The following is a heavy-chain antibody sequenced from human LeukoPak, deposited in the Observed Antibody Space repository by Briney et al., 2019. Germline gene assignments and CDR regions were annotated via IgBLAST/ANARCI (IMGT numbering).Heavy chain of an antibody. CDR3: ARGLGYCSGGSCSYWFDP. CDR1: GYTFTSYD. V-gene: IGHV1-8*01. J-gene: IGHJ5*02. D-gene: IGHD2-15*01. CDR2: MNPNTGNT. Sequence: ASVKVSCKASGYTFTSYDLNWVRQATGQGLEWMGWMNPNTGNTGYAQKFQGRVTMTRNTSISTAYMELSSLRSEDTAVYYCARGLGYCSGGSCSYWFDPWGQGTLVTVFS.